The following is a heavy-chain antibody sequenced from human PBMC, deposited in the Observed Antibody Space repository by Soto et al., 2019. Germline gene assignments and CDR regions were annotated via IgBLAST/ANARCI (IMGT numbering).Heavy chain of an antibody. V-gene: IGHV4-39*01. CDR3: ARHNGPLYVGYYYDMDV. CDR1: GGSISSRSYY. CDR2: IYYSGYT. J-gene: IGHJ6*02. Sequence: ASDTMSLTCTVSGGSISSRSYYWGWIRQPPGKGLEWIGSIYYSGYTYYNPSLKSRVTISVDTSKNQFSLKLSSVTAADTAVYYCARHNGPLYVGYYYDMDVWGQGTTVTVSS. D-gene: IGHD3-16*01.